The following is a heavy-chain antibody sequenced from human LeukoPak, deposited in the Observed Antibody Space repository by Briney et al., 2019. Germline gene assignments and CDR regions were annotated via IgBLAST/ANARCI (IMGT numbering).Heavy chain of an antibody. CDR1: GYTFTIYY. J-gene: IGHJ6*02. CDR2: INPSGGST. V-gene: IGHV1-46*01. Sequence: GASVKVSCKASGYTFTIYYMHWVRQAPGQGLEWMGIINPSGGSTSYAQKFQGRVTMTRDTSTSTVYMELSSLRSEDTAVYYCARDFLVVVTATWYYYYGMDVWGQGTTVTVSS. D-gene: IGHD2-21*02. CDR3: ARDFLVVVTATWYYYYGMDV.